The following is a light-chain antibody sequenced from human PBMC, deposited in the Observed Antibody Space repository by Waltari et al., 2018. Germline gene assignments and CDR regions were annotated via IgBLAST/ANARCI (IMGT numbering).Light chain of an antibody. V-gene: IGLV6-57*03. CDR1: SGSIVSND. CDR3: QSYDSRNLV. J-gene: IGLJ2*01. CDR2: ENK. Sequence: YTLTQPPSLSESPGRTVIISCTRSSGSIVSNDVHWFQQRPGSAQTIVIYENKLRHSGFPDRFSASVDRSSNSASLTNSVLKTENEADYYCQSYDSRNLVFGGGTKVTVL.